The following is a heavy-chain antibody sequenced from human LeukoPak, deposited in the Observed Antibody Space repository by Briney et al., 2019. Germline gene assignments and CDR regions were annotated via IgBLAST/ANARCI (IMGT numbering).Heavy chain of an antibody. CDR2: IRYDGSNK. J-gene: IGHJ4*02. Sequence: PGGSLRLSCAASGFTFSSYGMHWVRQAPGKGLEWVAFIRYDGSNKYYADSVRGRFTISRDNSKNTLYLQMNSLRAEDTAVYYCARVLGGYYDSSGYYPFDYWGQGTLVTVSS. CDR3: ARVLGGYYDSSGYYPFDY. CDR1: GFTFSSYG. D-gene: IGHD3-22*01. V-gene: IGHV3-30*02.